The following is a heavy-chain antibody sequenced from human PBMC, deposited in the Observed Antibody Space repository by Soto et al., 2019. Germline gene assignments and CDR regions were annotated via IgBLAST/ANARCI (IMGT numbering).Heavy chain of an antibody. Sequence: ASVKVSCKASGYTFTGYYMHWVRQAPGQGLEWMGWINPNSGGTNYAQKFQGRVTMTRDTSISTAYMELSRLRSDDTAVYYCAREIGGIIVVVAANYFDYWGQGTLVTVS. CDR3: AREIGGIIVVVAANYFDY. D-gene: IGHD2-15*01. CDR2: INPNSGGT. CDR1: GYTFTGYY. J-gene: IGHJ4*02. V-gene: IGHV1-2*02.